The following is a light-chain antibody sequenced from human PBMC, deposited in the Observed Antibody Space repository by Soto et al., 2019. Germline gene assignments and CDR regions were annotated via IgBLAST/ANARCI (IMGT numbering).Light chain of an antibody. CDR2: EGI. Sequence: QSALTQPASVSGSHGQSITISCTGTSSDVGSYNLVSWYQQHPGKAPKLMIYEGIKRPSGVSNRFSGSKSGNTASLTISGLQAEDEADYSCCSYAGSSTDVVFGGGTKVSVL. CDR3: CSYAGSSTDVV. CDR1: SSDVGSYNL. V-gene: IGLV2-23*01. J-gene: IGLJ2*01.